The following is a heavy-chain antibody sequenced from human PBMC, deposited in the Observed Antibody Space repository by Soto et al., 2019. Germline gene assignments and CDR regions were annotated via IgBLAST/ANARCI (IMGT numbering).Heavy chain of an antibody. J-gene: IGHJ3*02. V-gene: IGHV5-51*01. D-gene: IGHD3-10*01. Sequence: GESLKISCKGSGYSFTSYWIGWVRQMPGKGLEWMGIIYPGDSDTRYSPSFQGQVTISADKSISTAYLQWSSLKASDTAMYYCATPATDDPQYYYGSGIISGFDAFDIWGQGTMVTVSS. CDR3: ATPATDDPQYYYGSGIISGFDAFDI. CDR2: IYPGDSDT. CDR1: GYSFTSYW.